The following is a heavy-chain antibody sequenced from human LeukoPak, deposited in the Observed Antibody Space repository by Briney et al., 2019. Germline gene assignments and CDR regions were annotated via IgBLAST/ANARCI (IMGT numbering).Heavy chain of an antibody. J-gene: IGHJ4*02. CDR1: GYTFTSYG. CDR2: ISAYNGNT. CDR3: ARDEYSSSSDY. D-gene: IGHD6-6*01. Sequence: GASVTVSCTASGYTFTSYGISWVRHAPGQGLEWMGWISAYNGNTNYAQKLQGRVTMTTDTSTSTAYMELRSLRSDDTAVYYCARDEYSSSSDYWGQGTLVTVSS. V-gene: IGHV1-18*01.